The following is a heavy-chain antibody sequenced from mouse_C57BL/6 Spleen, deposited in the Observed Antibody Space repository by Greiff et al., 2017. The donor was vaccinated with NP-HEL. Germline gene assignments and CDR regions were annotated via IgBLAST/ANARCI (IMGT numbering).Heavy chain of an antibody. J-gene: IGHJ4*01. D-gene: IGHD1-1*01. CDR2: ISNLAYSI. Sequence: EVQGVESGGGLVQPGGSLKLSCAASGFTFSDYGMAWVRQAPRKGPEWVAFISNLAYSIYYADTVTGRFTISRENAKNTLYLEMSSLRSEDTAMYYCARRRGSPTDYAMDYWGQGTSVTVSS. CDR3: ARRRGSPTDYAMDY. CDR1: GFTFSDYG. V-gene: IGHV5-15*01.